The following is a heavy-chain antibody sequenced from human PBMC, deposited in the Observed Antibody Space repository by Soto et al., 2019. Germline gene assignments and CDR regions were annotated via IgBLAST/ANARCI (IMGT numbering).Heavy chain of an antibody. Sequence: EVQLVESGGGLVQPGRSLRLSCAASGFTFDDYAMHWVRQAPGKGLGWVSGISWNSGSIGYADSVKGRFTISRDNAKNSLYLQMNSMRAEDTALYYCAKDDSSRTDVGAFDIWGQGTMVTVSS. CDR2: ISWNSGSI. CDR1: GFTFDDYA. D-gene: IGHD6-13*01. J-gene: IGHJ3*02. CDR3: AKDDSSRTDVGAFDI. V-gene: IGHV3-9*01.